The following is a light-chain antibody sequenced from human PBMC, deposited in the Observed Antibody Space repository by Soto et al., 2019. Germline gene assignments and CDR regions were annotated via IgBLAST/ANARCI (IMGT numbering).Light chain of an antibody. Sequence: EIVLIQSPATLSLSPGERATLSCRASQSVSNTYVAWYQQKPGQAPRLLIYDTSSRVTGIPDRFSGSGSGTDFTLTISRLEPEDFAVFYCQQYGTSEIIFGQGTRLEIK. CDR3: QQYGTSEII. CDR1: QSVSNTY. J-gene: IGKJ5*01. CDR2: DTS. V-gene: IGKV3-20*01.